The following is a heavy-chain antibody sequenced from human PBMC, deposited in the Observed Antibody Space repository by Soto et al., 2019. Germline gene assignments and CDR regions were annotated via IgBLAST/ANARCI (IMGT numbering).Heavy chain of an antibody. CDR3: ATMGTPATALYFFHY. V-gene: IGHV4-59*01. Sequence: SETLSLACTVSGGSISSYYWSWIRQPPGKGLEWIGYIYYSGSTNYNPSLKSRVTISVDTSKNQFSLKLSSVTAADTAVYYCATMGTPATALYFFHYWGQGSLVTVS. J-gene: IGHJ4*02. CDR1: GGSISSYY. D-gene: IGHD2-15*01. CDR2: IYYSGST.